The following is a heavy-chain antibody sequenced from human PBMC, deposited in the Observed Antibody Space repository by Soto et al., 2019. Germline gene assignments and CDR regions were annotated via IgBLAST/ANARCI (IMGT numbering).Heavy chain of an antibody. CDR1: GFNVDNYG. D-gene: IGHD1-7*01. J-gene: IGHJ4*02. CDR2: ITYDGSNK. Sequence: GESLKISCQASGFNVDNYGMHWVCQAPGKGLEWVPVITYDGSNKHYADSVKGRFTISRDNSKNTLSLHLNTLKPEDTAVYHCAKDRVGGTFYTPHGFWGQGTLVTDSS. CDR3: AKDRVGGTFYTPHGF. V-gene: IGHV3-30*18.